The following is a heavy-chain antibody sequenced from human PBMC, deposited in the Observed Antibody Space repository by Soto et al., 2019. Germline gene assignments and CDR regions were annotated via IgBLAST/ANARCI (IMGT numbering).Heavy chain of an antibody. Sequence: SETLSLTCTVSGGSISSYYWSWIRQPPGKGLEWIGYIYYSGSTNYNPSLKSRVTISVDTSKNQFSLKLSSVTAADTAVYYCARCSSSWTGGYYYYYGMDVWGQGTTVTVSS. D-gene: IGHD6-13*01. J-gene: IGHJ6*02. CDR2: IYYSGST. V-gene: IGHV4-59*01. CDR3: ARCSSSWTGGYYYYYGMDV. CDR1: GGSISSYY.